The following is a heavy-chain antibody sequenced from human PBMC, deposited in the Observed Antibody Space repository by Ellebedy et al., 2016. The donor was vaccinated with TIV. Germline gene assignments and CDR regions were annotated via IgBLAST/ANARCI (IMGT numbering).Heavy chain of an antibody. CDR1: GGPISPHY. Sequence: MPSETLSLTCTVSGGPISPHYWSWIRQSPGKGLEWIGYTYYGGSPKYNPSLKSRVTISVDTSKNQLSLKLASVTAADTAVYYCARLSALTFDGMDVWGQGTTVTVSS. V-gene: IGHV4-59*08. D-gene: IGHD1-14*01. CDR3: ARLSALTFDGMDV. CDR2: TYYGGSP. J-gene: IGHJ6*02.